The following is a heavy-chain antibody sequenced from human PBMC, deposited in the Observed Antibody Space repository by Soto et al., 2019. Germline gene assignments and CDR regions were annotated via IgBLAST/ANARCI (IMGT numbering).Heavy chain of an antibody. D-gene: IGHD3-9*01. V-gene: IGHV3-11*01. CDR2: ISSSVSTL. CDR3: ARGSPYDILTGYNWYYFDY. CDR1: GFTFSEYY. J-gene: IGHJ4*01. Sequence: GGFLRLSCAASGFTFSEYYMTWIRQAPGKGLEWVSYISSSVSTLYYADSVKGRFTISRDNAKSSLYLQMNSLRAEDTAIYYCARGSPYDILTGYNWYYFDYWGHGTLVTVSS.